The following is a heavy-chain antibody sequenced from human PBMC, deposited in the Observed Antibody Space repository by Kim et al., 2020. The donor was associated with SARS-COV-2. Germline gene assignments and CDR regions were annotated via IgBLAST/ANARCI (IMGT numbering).Heavy chain of an antibody. CDR2: IGAAGDT. D-gene: IGHD3-16*01. CDR3: ARVLRGPWRIDL. CDR1: GLTFSSHD. J-gene: IGHJ2*01. V-gene: IGHV3-13*01. Sequence: GGSLRLSCAASGLTFSSHDAHWVRQSTGRGLEWVSRIGAAGDTDYAGSVKGRFTISLDSDKKSLYIQMNNLGAGDTAVYYCARVLRGPWRIDLWGRGTLVSVSS.